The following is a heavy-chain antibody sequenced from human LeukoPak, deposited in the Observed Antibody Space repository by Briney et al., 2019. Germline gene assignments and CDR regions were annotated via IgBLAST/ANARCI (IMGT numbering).Heavy chain of an antibody. V-gene: IGHV5-51*01. D-gene: IGHD3-22*01. CDR1: GYSFTTYW. J-gene: IGHJ4*02. CDR3: AREGGDSSGSSFSFEY. Sequence: GESLKISCKVSGYSFTTYWIGWVRQMPGKGLEWMGIIYPGDSETKYSPSFQGQVTISADKSITTAYLQWSSLKASDTAMYYCAREGGDSSGSSFSFEYWGQGTLVTVSS. CDR2: IYPGDSET.